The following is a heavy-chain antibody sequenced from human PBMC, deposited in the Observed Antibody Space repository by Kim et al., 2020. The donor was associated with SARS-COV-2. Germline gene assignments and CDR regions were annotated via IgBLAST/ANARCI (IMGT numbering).Heavy chain of an antibody. D-gene: IGHD5-12*01. J-gene: IGHJ4*02. CDR3: ASSVRGSRGGDY. V-gene: IGHV1-69*02. Sequence: NYAQKFQGRVTITADKSTSTAYMELSSLRSEDTAVYYCASSVRGSRGGDYWGQGTLVTVSS.